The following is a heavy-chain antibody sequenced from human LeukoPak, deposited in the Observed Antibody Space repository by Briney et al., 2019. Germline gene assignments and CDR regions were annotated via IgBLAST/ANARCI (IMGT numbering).Heavy chain of an antibody. D-gene: IGHD3-22*01. V-gene: IGHV4-34*01. CDR2: INPSGTT. J-gene: IGHJ4*02. CDR3: ARDGSYSYDSGASPPLDY. CDR1: GGSFSNYY. Sequence: SETLSLTCAVYGGSFSNYYWSWIRQPPGKGLEWIGEINPSGTTNYNPSLKSRVTISVDTSKNLFSLKVSSVTAADTAMYYCARDGSYSYDSGASPPLDYWSQGTLVTVSS.